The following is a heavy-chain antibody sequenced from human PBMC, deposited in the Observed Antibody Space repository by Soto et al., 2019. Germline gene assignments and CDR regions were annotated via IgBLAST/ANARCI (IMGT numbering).Heavy chain of an antibody. Sequence: PSETLSLTCAVYGGCFSGYYWSWIRQPPGKGLEWIGEINHSGSTNYNPSLKSRVTISVDTSKNQFSLKLSSVTAADTAVYYCARGHSSLDYYDSLFYWGQGTLVTVS. V-gene: IGHV4-34*01. CDR3: ARGHSSLDYYDSLFY. CDR2: INHSGST. J-gene: IGHJ4*02. CDR1: GGCFSGYY. D-gene: IGHD3-22*01.